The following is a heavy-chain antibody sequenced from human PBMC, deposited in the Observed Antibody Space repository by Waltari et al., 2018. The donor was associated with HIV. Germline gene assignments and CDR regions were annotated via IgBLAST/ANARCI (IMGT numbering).Heavy chain of an antibody. Sequence: VQLVESGGGVVQPGRSLRLSCAVSGFTFGTYTIPRARQGPGRGPGGVAAISYDVRKRFYAESVEGRITMSRDNVKSRVYLQMIFLNAEYRVIYLCVRDLGGGVGCKWFDSWGRGTRVTVSS. D-gene: IGHD2-21*01. J-gene: IGHJ5*01. CDR1: GFTFGTYT. CDR2: ISYDVRKR. V-gene: IGHV3-30*01. CDR3: VRDLGGGVGCKWFDS.